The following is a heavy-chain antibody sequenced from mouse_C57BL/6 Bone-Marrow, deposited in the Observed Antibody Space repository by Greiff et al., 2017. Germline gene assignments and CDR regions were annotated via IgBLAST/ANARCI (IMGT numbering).Heavy chain of an antibody. CDR1: GYAFSSYW. CDR2: IYPGDGDT. Sequence: VQLQQSGAELVKPGASVKISCKASGYAFSSYWMNWVKQRPGKGLEWIGQIYPGDGDTNYNGKFKGKATLAADKSSSTAYMQLSSLTSEDSAVYFCARDYGSSYYAMAYWGQGTSVTVSS. J-gene: IGHJ4*01. D-gene: IGHD1-1*01. V-gene: IGHV1-80*01. CDR3: ARDYGSSYYAMAY.